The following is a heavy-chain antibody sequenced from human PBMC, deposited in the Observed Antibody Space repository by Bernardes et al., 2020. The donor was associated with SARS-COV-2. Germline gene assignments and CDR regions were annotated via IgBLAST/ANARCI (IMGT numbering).Heavy chain of an antibody. Sequence: GRSLRLSCVASGFAFSISAMSWVGQAPGGGLEWVSGLVLDGGETYYIDSVRGRFTVYRETSKNTLYLQMNSLRVEDTSVYYCAKEVPANDYWGQGTLVTVSS. D-gene: IGHD2-2*01. CDR3: AKEVPANDY. J-gene: IGHJ4*02. CDR1: GFAFSISA. CDR2: LVLDGGET. V-gene: IGHV3-23*01.